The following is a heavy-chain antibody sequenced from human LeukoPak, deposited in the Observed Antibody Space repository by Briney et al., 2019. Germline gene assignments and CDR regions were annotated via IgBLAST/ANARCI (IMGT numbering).Heavy chain of an antibody. V-gene: IGHV3-7*01. CDR3: ASGWNDPYYFDY. D-gene: IGHD1-1*01. J-gene: IGHJ4*02. Sequence: GRSLRLSCAASGFTISSYWMNWVRQAPGKGLGWVANIKQDGSEKKYVDSVKGRFTISRDNSKNTLYLQMNSLRAEDTAVYYCASGWNDPYYFDYWGQGTLVTVSS. CDR1: GFTISSYW. CDR2: IKQDGSEK.